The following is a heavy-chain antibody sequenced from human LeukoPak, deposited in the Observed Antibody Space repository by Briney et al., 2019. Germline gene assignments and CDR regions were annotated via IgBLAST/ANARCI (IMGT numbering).Heavy chain of an antibody. D-gene: IGHD3-3*01. CDR3: ARVRFLEWPKNYYYMDV. CDR1: GGSISSGDYY. J-gene: IGHJ6*03. V-gene: IGHV4-30-4*08. Sequence: SEPLSLTCTVSGGSISSGDYYWSWIRQPPGKGLEWIGYIYYSGSTYYNPSLKSRVTISVDTSKNQFSLKLSSVTAADTAVYYCARVRFLEWPKNYYYMDVWGKGTTVTVSS. CDR2: IYYSGST.